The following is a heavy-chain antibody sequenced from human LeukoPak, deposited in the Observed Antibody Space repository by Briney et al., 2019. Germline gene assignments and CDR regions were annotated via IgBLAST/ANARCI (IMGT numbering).Heavy chain of an antibody. J-gene: IGHJ5*02. CDR2: INHSGIT. CDR3: ARRGVAVST. CDR1: GGSFNRYS. D-gene: IGHD3-10*01. V-gene: IGHV4-34*01. Sequence: SETLSLTCAVHGGSFNRYSWNWIRQPPGKGLEWIGEINHSGITNYNPSLKSRLTISVDTSKNQFSLRLTSVTAADTAVYYCARRGVAVSTWGQGTPVTVSS.